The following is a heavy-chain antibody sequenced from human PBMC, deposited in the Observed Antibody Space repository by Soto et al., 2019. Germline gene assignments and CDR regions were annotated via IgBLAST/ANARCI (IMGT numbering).Heavy chain of an antibody. D-gene: IGHD6-19*01. CDR1: GVTFSSYS. CDR3: ASPPGYSSGSYGDY. Sequence: GGSLRLSCAASGVTFSSYSMNWVRQAPGKGLEWVSSISSSSSYIYYADSVKGRFTISRDNAKNSLYLQMNSLRAEDTAVYYCASPPGYSSGSYGDYWGQGTLVTVSS. V-gene: IGHV3-21*01. CDR2: ISSSSSYI. J-gene: IGHJ4*02.